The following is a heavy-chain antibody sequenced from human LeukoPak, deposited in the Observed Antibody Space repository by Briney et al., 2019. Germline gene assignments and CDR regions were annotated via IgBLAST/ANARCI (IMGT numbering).Heavy chain of an antibody. V-gene: IGHV3-23*01. CDR3: ARHDSYIPY. J-gene: IGHJ4*02. CDR1: GFTFTNYA. CDR2: ISDVEKIP. D-gene: IGHD3-10*01. Sequence: GGSLRLSCAASGFTFTNYAMSWVRQAPGQGLEWVSGISDVEKIPYYSDSVKGRFTISRDNSKKTVYLLMNNLRAEDTAVYFCARHDSYIPYWGQGIPVTVSS.